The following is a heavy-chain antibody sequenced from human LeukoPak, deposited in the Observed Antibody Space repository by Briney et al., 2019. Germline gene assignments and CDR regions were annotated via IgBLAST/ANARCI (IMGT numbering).Heavy chain of an antibody. CDR2: ISGSGGST. V-gene: IGHV3-23*01. Sequence: PGGSLRLSCAASGFTFSSYAMSWVRQAPGKGLEWVSAISGSGGSTYYADSVKGRFTISRDNSKNTLYLQMNSLRAEDTAVYYCAKEGCDGDCYLSAWFDPWGQGTLVTVSS. J-gene: IGHJ5*02. CDR3: AKEGCDGDCYLSAWFDP. CDR1: GFTFSSYA. D-gene: IGHD2-21*01.